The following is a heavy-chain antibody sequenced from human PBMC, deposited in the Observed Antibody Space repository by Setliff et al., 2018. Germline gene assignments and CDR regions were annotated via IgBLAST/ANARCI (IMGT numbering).Heavy chain of an antibody. CDR2: INHRGST. CDR1: GGTFSDYY. D-gene: IGHD6-6*01. Sequence: PSETLSLTCAAYGGTFSDYYWTWIRQPPGEGLEWVGEINHRGSTTYNPSLKSRVTISVDTSKDQFSLKVISMTAADTAVYYCARGRDIAARLLDSWGQGTLVTVSS. CDR3: ARGRDIAARLLDS. V-gene: IGHV4-34*01. J-gene: IGHJ4*02.